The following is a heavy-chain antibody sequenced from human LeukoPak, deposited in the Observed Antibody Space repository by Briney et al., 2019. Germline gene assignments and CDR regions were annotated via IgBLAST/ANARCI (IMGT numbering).Heavy chain of an antibody. V-gene: IGHV1-69*13. CDR1: GGTFSSYA. Sequence: GASVKVSCKASGGTFSSYAISWVRQAPGQGLEWMGGIIPIFGTANYAQKFQGRVTITADESTSTAYMEMSSVTSEDTAVYYCAREGEYYSESGNLVDASDVWGQGTMVIVSA. CDR3: AREGEYYSESGNLVDASDV. CDR2: IIPIFGTA. J-gene: IGHJ3*01. D-gene: IGHD3-10*01.